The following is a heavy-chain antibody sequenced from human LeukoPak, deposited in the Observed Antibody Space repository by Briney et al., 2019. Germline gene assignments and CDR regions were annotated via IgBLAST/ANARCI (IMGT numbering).Heavy chain of an antibody. CDR1: GFTFSSYA. D-gene: IGHD3-22*01. CDR3: ARVPYDSGAWGWFDP. CDR2: ISGGGST. Sequence: GGSLRLSCAASGFTFSSYAMSWVRQAPGKGLEWVSAISGGGSTYYADSVKGRFTISRDNSKNTLYLQMNSLRAEDTAVYFCARVPYDSGAWGWFDPWGQGTLVTVSS. J-gene: IGHJ5*02. V-gene: IGHV3-23*01.